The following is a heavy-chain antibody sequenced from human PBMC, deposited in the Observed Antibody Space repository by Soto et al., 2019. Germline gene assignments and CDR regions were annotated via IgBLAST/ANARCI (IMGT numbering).Heavy chain of an antibody. CDR1: GFTFSSYW. CDR2: IKQDGSEK. J-gene: IGHJ5*02. Sequence: GGSLRLSCAASGFTFSSYWMSWVRQAPGKGLEWVANIKQDGSEKYYVDSVKGRFTISRDNAKNSLYLQMNSLRAEDTAVYYCVRDDWGVVVPAAMFDPWGQGTLVTVSS. CDR3: VRDDWGVVVPAAMFDP. V-gene: IGHV3-7*01. D-gene: IGHD2-2*01.